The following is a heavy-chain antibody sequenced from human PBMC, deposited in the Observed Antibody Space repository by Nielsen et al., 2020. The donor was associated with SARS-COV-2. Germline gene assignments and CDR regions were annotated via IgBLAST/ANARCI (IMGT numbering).Heavy chain of an antibody. CDR3: AKGRGSSYGPSDY. CDR1: GFTFSSYA. Sequence: GESLKISCAASGFTFSSYAMSWVRQAPGKGLEWVSVIHSGGSSTYYADSVKGRFTISRDNSENTLYLQMNSLRAEDTAIFYCAKGRGSSYGPSDYWGQGTLVTVSS. D-gene: IGHD5-18*01. J-gene: IGHJ4*02. CDR2: IHSGGSST. V-gene: IGHV3-23*03.